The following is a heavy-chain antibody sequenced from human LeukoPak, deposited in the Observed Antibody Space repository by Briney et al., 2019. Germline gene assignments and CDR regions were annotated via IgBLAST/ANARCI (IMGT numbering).Heavy chain of an antibody. CDR2: IIPIFGTA. J-gene: IGHJ4*02. CDR1: GGTFSSYA. Sequence: ASVKVSCKASGGTFSSYAISWVRQAPGQGLEWMGGIIPIFGTANYAQKFQGRVTITADESTSTAYMELSSLRSEDTAVYYCARDRLYSSTPTPFDYWGQGPLVPFPS. V-gene: IGHV1-69*13. D-gene: IGHD6-13*01. CDR3: ARDRLYSSTPTPFDY.